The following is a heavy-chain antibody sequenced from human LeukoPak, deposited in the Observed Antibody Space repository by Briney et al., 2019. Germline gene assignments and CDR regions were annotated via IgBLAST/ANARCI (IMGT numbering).Heavy chain of an antibody. CDR3: ARQIWITMVRGAPRGAFDI. D-gene: IGHD3-10*01. J-gene: IGHJ3*02. CDR1: GGSISSSSYY. Sequence: PSETLSLTCTVSGGSISSSSYYWGWIRQPPGKGPEWIGSIYYSGSTYYNPSLKSRVTISVDTSKNQFSLKLSSVTAADTAVYYCARQIWITMVRGAPRGAFDIWGQGTMVTVSS. CDR2: IYYSGST. V-gene: IGHV4-39*01.